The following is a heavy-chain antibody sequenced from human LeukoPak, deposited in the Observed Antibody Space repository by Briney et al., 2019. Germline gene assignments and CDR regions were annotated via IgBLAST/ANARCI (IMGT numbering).Heavy chain of an antibody. Sequence: PSETLSLTCTVSVGSLSISGFYWGWIRQPPGKGLEWIANIYYGGNTSNNPSLKTRATMSVATSRTPFSLKLTSVTAATTPVFSCARLRLSVTTLSGNWFDSWGQGTLVTVSS. CDR2: IYYGGNT. V-gene: IGHV4-39*01. CDR3: ARLRLSVTTLSGNWFDS. CDR1: VGSLSISGFY. J-gene: IGHJ5*01. D-gene: IGHD1-14*01.